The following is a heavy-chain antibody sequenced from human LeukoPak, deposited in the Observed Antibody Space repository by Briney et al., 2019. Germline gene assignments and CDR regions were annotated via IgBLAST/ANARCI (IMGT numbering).Heavy chain of an antibody. V-gene: IGHV3-30*18. Sequence: GGSLRLSCAASGFTFSSYGMHWVRQAPGKGLEWVAVISYDGSNKYYADSVKGRFTISRDNSKNTLYLQMNSLRAEDTALYYCAKDFTLWASLWSGYSPDDYWGQGTLVTVSS. CDR1: GFTFSSYG. D-gene: IGHD3-3*01. CDR3: AKDFTLWASLWSGYSPDDY. J-gene: IGHJ4*02. CDR2: ISYDGSNK.